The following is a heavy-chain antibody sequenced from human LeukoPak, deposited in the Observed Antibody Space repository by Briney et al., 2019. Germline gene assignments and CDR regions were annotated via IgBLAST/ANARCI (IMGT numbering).Heavy chain of an antibody. CDR3: AKSSYYDSSGYYREYYFDY. CDR2: ISGNGGST. D-gene: IGHD3-22*01. V-gene: IGHV3-23*01. J-gene: IGHJ4*02. Sequence: GGSLRLSCAASGFTFSSYAMSWVRQTPGKGLEWVSAISGNGGSTYYADSVKGRFTISRDNSKSTLFLQMNSLRAEDTAVYYCAKSSYYDSSGYYREYYFDYWGQGTLVTVSS. CDR1: GFTFSSYA.